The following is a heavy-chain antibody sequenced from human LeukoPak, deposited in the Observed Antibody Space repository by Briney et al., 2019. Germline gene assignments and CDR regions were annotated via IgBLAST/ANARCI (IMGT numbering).Heavy chain of an antibody. CDR2: IYHSGST. J-gene: IGHJ4*02. CDR3: ASGYCSSTSCYTSFDY. CDR1: GGSIYSSSHY. Sequence: NPSETLSLTCTVSGGSIYSSSHYWAWIRQSPGKGLEWIGYIYHSGSTYYNPSLKSRVTISVDRSKNQFSLKLSSVTAADTAVYYCASGYCSSTSCYTSFDYWGQGTLVTVSS. V-gene: IGHV4-39*07. D-gene: IGHD2-2*02.